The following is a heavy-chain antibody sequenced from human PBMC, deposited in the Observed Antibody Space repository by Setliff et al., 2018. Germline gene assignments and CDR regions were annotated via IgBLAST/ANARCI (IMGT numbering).Heavy chain of an antibody. CDR3: AREQWLDPPGYYYMDV. J-gene: IGHJ6*03. V-gene: IGHV4-4*07. Sequence: KTSETLSLTCTVSGGSISSYYWSWIRQPAGKGLEWIGHIYIGGNANYNPSLKSRVTMSIDTSKNQFSLKLNSVTAADMAVYYCAREQWLDPPGYYYMDVWAKGTTVTVSS. CDR2: IYIGGNA. D-gene: IGHD6-19*01. CDR1: GGSISSYY.